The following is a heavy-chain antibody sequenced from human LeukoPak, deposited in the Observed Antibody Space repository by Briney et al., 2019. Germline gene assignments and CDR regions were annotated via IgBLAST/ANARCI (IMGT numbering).Heavy chain of an antibody. CDR1: GGTFSSYG. D-gene: IGHD3-22*01. J-gene: IGHJ3*02. Sequence: GASVKVSSKASGGTFSSYGISWVRQAPGQGLEWMGGIIPIFGTANYAQKFQGRVTIIADESTSTAYMELSSLRSEDTAVYYCARDLFRGYYYDARGAFDIWGQGTMVTVSS. CDR2: IIPIFGTA. CDR3: ARDLFRGYYYDARGAFDI. V-gene: IGHV1-69*01.